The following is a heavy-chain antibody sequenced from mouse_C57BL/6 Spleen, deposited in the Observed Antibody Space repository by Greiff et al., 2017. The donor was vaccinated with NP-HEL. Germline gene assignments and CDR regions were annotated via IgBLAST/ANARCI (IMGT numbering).Heavy chain of an antibody. D-gene: IGHD2-5*01. CDR1: GYTFTSYW. CDR2: IHPNSGST. CDR3: ARDYSNYYFDY. V-gene: IGHV1-64*01. Sequence: QVQLQQPGAELVKPGASVKLSCKASGYTFTSYWMHWVKQRPGQGLEWIGMIHPNSGSTNYNEKFKSKATLTVDKSSSTAYMQLSSLTSEDSAVYYCARDYSNYYFDYWGQGTTLTVSS. J-gene: IGHJ2*01.